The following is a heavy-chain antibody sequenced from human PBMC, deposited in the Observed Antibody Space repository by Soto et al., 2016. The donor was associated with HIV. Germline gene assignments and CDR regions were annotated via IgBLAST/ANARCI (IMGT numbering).Heavy chain of an antibody. CDR3: AGGLTTVTTGWYFDY. Sequence: EVQLVESGGGLVQPGGSLRLSCAASGFTVSSNYMSWVRQAPGKGLEWVSVIYSGGSTYYADSVKGRFTISRDNSKNTLYLQMNSLRAEDTAVYYCAGGLTTVTTGWYFDYWGQGTLVTVSS. D-gene: IGHD4-17*01. CDR2: IYSGGST. J-gene: IGHJ4*02. CDR1: GFTVSSNY. V-gene: IGHV3-66*01.